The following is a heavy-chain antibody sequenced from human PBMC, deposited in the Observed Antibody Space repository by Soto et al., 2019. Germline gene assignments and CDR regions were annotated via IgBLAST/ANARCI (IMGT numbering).Heavy chain of an antibody. CDR1: GFTFSNYA. J-gene: IGHJ4*02. CDR2: ITGSGGGT. CDR3: AKRPLTAAGFDY. V-gene: IGHV3-23*01. D-gene: IGHD6-13*01. Sequence: EVQLLESGGGLVQPGGSLRLSCAASGFTFSNYAMTWVRQAPGKGLEWVSVITGSGGGTYFVDSVKGRFTISRDNSRNAGYLQMNSLRSEDTAVYYCAKRPLTAAGFDYWGQGTLVTVSS.